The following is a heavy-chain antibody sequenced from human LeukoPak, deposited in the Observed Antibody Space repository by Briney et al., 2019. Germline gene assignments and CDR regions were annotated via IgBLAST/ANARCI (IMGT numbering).Heavy chain of an antibody. D-gene: IGHD6-19*01. J-gene: IGHJ4*02. CDR2: IYYRGST. CDR3: ARGDGWYEN. Sequence: SETLSLTCTVSGGSISSYYWSWIRQPPGKGLEWIGYIYYRGSTNYNPSLKSRVTISVDPSNDQFSLKLSSVTAEDTAVYYCARGDGWYENWGQGTLVTVSS. V-gene: IGHV4-59*01. CDR1: GGSISSYY.